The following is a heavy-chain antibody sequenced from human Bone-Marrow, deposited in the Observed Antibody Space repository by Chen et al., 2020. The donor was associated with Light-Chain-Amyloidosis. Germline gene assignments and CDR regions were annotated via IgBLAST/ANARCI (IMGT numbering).Heavy chain of an antibody. V-gene: IGHV3-30*18. CDR1: GFTFSSYG. CDR3: AKDIRKLDAFDI. CDR2: ISYDGSNK. J-gene: IGHJ3*02. Sequence: QVQLVESGGGVVQPGSSLRLSCAASGFTFSSYGMHWVRQAPGKGLEWVAVISYDGSNKYYADSVKGRFTISRDNSKNTLYLQMNSLRAEDTAVYYCAKDIRKLDAFDIWGQGTMVTVSS.